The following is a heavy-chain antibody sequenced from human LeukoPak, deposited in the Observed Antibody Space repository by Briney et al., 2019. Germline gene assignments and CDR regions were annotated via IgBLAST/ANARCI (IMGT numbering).Heavy chain of an antibody. D-gene: IGHD2-2*01. Sequence: AGGSLRLSCAASGFTFSSYAMSWVRQAPGKGLEWVSAISGSGGSTYYADSVKGRFTISRDNSKNTLYLQMNSLRAEDTAVYYCASHRTIVVVPAARLGWFDPWGQGTLVTVSS. V-gene: IGHV3-23*01. CDR3: ASHRTIVVVPAARLGWFDP. CDR1: GFTFSSYA. CDR2: ISGSGGST. J-gene: IGHJ5*02.